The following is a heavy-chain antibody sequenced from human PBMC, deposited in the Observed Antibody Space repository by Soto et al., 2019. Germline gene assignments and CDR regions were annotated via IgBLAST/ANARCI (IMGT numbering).Heavy chain of an antibody. CDR1: GVSISSGDYY. CDR2: IYYSENT. D-gene: IGHD3-10*01. V-gene: IGHV4-30-4*01. CDR3: ASSSFLRSGDLFHGLDV. Sequence: SETLSLTCTVSGVSISSGDYYWSWIRQTPGKGLEWIGYIYYSENTYSNPSLKSRVTISGDTSKNQFSLKLSSVTAADTALYFCASSSFLRSGDLFHGLDVWCQGPTVS. J-gene: IGHJ6*02.